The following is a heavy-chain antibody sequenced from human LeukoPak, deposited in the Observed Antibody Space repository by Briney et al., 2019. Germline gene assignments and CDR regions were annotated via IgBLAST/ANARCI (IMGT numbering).Heavy chain of an antibody. J-gene: IGHJ4*02. CDR1: GGTFSSYA. V-gene: IGHV1-2*02. Sequence: ASVKVSCKASGGTFSSYAISWVRQAPGQGLEWMGWINPNSGGTNYAQKFQGRVTMTRDTSISTAYMELSRLRSDDTAVYYCARGPDTAMAPLFDYWGQGTLVTVSS. CDR2: INPNSGGT. CDR3: ARGPDTAMAPLFDY. D-gene: IGHD5-18*01.